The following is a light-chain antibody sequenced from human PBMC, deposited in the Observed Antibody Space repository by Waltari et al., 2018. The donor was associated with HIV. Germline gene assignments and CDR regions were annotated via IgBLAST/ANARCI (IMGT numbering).Light chain of an antibody. CDR3: AAWDDSLNGYV. V-gene: IGLV1-36*01. J-gene: IGLJ1*01. Sequence: QSVLTQPPSVSDAPGQRVTISCSGGTSNIENYAVNWYQHLPGQAPKLLIYYDDVVSSGVSDRFSASKSGTSASLAISGLQSEDEADYFCAAWDDSLNGYVFGTGTKVTVL. CDR2: YDD. CDR1: TSNIENYA.